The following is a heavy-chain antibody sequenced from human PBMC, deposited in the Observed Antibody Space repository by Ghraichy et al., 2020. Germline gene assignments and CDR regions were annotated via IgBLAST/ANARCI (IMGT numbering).Heavy chain of an antibody. D-gene: IGHD6-13*01. CDR1: GFTVSSSY. CDR3: ARGIATTGTFFDY. CDR2: IYSCYST. J-gene: IGHJ4*02. V-gene: IGHV3-66*01. Sequence: LSLTCAASGFTVSSSYISLVRQAPGKGLEWVSVIYSCYSTYYADSVKGRFTISSDNSKNTVYLQMNSLRAEDTAVYYCARGIATTGTFFDYWGQGILVTVSS.